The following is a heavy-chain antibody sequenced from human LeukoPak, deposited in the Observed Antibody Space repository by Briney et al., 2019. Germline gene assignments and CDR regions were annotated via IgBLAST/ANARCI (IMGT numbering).Heavy chain of an antibody. J-gene: IGHJ3*02. CDR1: GYTFTDYG. CDR2: ISAYNGNT. V-gene: IGHV1-18*01. Sequence: ASVKVSCKTSGYTFTDYGISWVRQAPGQGLEWMGWISAYNGNTNYAQKLQGRVTMTTDTSTRTAYMELRSLRSDDTAVYYCATDPPLGYCSGGSCQMGAFDIWGQGTMVTVSS. CDR3: ATDPPLGYCSGGSCQMGAFDI. D-gene: IGHD2-15*01.